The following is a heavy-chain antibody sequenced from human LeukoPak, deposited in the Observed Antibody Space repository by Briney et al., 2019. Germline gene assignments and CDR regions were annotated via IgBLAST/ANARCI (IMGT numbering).Heavy chain of an antibody. CDR3: LTLTGY. V-gene: IGHV3-49*04. CDR2: IRSKAYGGTT. Sequence: GGSLRLSCTASGFTFGDYAMSWVRQAPGKGLEWVAFIRSKAYGGTTEYAASVKGRFTISRDDSKSIAYLQMNSLKTDDTAVYYCLTLTGYWGQGTLVTVSS. D-gene: IGHD3-9*01. CDR1: GFTFGDYA. J-gene: IGHJ4*02.